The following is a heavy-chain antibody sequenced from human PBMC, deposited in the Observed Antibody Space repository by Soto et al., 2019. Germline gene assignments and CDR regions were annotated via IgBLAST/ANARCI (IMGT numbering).Heavy chain of an antibody. CDR3: ATRYGYDYYYYFLDV. CDR1: GGSISSSNW. CDR2: IYHSGST. J-gene: IGHJ6*03. V-gene: IGHV4-4*02. D-gene: IGHD3-16*01. Sequence: SETLSLTCAVSGGSISSSNWWSWVRQPPGKGLEWIGEIYHSGSTNYNPSLKSRVTISVDTSKNQFSLKLSSVTAADTAVYYCATRYGYDYYYYFLDVWGKGTTVTVSS.